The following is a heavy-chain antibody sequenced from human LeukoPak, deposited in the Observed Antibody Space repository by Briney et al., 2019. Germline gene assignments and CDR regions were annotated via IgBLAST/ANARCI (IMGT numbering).Heavy chain of an antibody. CDR2: IYYSGST. Sequence: SETLSLTCTVSGDPISPYYWSWLRRSPGEGLVWIGYIYYSGSTNYNPSLKSRVTISVDMSKNQFSLILSSVTAADTALYYCARHFTYYYDSSGYPRYAFDIWGQGTMVTVSS. CDR1: GDPISPYY. V-gene: IGHV4-59*08. J-gene: IGHJ3*02. CDR3: ARHFTYYYDSSGYPRYAFDI. D-gene: IGHD3-22*01.